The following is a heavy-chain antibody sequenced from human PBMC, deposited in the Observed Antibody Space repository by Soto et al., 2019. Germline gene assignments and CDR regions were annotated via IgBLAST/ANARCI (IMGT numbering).Heavy chain of an antibody. CDR2: ISYDGSNK. CDR1: GFTFSSYG. Sequence: GGSLRLSCAASGFTFSSYGMHWVRQAPGKGLEWVAVISYDGSNKYYADSVKGRFTISRDNSKNTLYLQMNSLRAEDTAVYYCAKVITMIVGGGADAFDIWGQGTMVTVSS. V-gene: IGHV3-30*18. D-gene: IGHD3-22*01. CDR3: AKVITMIVGGGADAFDI. J-gene: IGHJ3*02.